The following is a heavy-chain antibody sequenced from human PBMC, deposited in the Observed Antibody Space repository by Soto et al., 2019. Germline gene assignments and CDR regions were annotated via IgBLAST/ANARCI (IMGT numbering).Heavy chain of an antibody. CDR1: GFTFSSYG. J-gene: IGHJ4*02. V-gene: IGHV3-30*03. D-gene: IGHD6-19*01. CDR3: AQSPSGWHDY. CDR2: ISYDGSNK. Sequence: QVQLVESGGGVVQPGRSLRLSCAASGFTFSSYGMHWVRQAPGKGLEWVAVISYDGSNKYYADSVKGRFTISRDNSKNTLYMQMNSLRAEDRAVYYCAQSPSGWHDYWGQGTLVTVSS.